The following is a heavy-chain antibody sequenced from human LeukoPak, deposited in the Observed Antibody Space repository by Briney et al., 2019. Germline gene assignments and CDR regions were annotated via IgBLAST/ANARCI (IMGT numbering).Heavy chain of an antibody. CDR1: GFTFSSYW. D-gene: IGHD4-17*01. V-gene: IGHV3-74*01. Sequence: PGGSLRLSCAASGFTFSSYWMHWVRQAPGEGLVWVSRINSDGTTTSCADSVKGRFTISRDNTKNVLYLQMNSLRAEDTAVYYCARGAYGDLPDWFDPWGQGTLVTVSS. CDR2: INSDGTTT. J-gene: IGHJ5*02. CDR3: ARGAYGDLPDWFDP.